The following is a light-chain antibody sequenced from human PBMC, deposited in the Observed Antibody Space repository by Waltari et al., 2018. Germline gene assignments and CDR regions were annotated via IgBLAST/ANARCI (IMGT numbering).Light chain of an antibody. J-gene: IGKJ4*01. CDR2: DAS. CDR3: QQLHTYPLT. V-gene: IGKV1-12*01. CDR1: QGISSR. Sequence: DIQMTQSPSSVSASVGDRVTLTCRASQGISSRLAWYQQKPGKAPKLLIYDASSLHSGVPSRFSGSGSGTDFTLTINRLQPEDFATYYCQQLHTYPLTFGGGTEVEL.